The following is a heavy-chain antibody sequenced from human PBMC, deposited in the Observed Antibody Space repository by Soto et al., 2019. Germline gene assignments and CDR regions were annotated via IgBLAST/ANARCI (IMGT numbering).Heavy chain of an antibody. V-gene: IGHV4-34*01. J-gene: IGHJ4*02. CDR2: INHSGST. D-gene: IGHD3-22*01. Sequence: QVQLQQWGAGLLKPSETLSLTCAVYGGSFSGYYWSWIRQPPGTGLEWIGEINHSGSTNYNPSLKSRVTISVDTSKNQFSLKLSSVTAADTAVYYCASMLSVDSSSSWGQGTLVTVSS. CDR3: ASMLSVDSSSS. CDR1: GGSFSGYY.